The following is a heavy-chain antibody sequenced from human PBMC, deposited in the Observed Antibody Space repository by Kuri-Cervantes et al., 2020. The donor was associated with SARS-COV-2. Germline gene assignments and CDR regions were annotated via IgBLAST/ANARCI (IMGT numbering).Heavy chain of an antibody. J-gene: IGHJ4*02. Sequence: GGSLRLSCAASGFSFSDYYMSWIRQAPGKGLEWVSHISSSSAYRNYADSVQGRFTISRDNAKKSLHLQMNSLRAEDTAVYYCARHSPGGRGYTFGQSFDYWGQGVLVTVSS. CDR2: ISSSSAYR. D-gene: IGHD5-12*01. V-gene: IGHV3-11*06. CDR1: GFSFSDYY. CDR3: ARHSPGGRGYTFGQSFDY.